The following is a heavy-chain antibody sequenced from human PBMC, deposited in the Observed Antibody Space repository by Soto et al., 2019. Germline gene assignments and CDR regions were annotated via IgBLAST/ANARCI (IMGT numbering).Heavy chain of an antibody. CDR3: ARDFKRFGELLPLDY. V-gene: IGHV3-23*01. D-gene: IGHD3-10*01. J-gene: IGHJ4*02. CDR2: ISGSGVST. Sequence: GGSLRLSCAASGFTFSSYAMSWVRQAPGKGLEWVSAISGSGVSTYYADSVKGRFTISRDNSKNTLYLQMNSLRAEDTAVYYCARDFKRFGELLPLDYWGQGTLVTVSS. CDR1: GFTFSSYA.